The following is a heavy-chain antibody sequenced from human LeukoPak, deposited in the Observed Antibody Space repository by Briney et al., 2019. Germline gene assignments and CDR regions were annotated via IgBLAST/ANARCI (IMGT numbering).Heavy chain of an antibody. J-gene: IGHJ4*02. D-gene: IGHD3-22*01. Sequence: PGGSLRLSCAASGFTFRSYWMSWVRQAPGKGLEWVANIKQDGSEKYYVDSVKGRFTISRDNAKNSLYLQMNSLRAEDTAVYYCARFGYYYPYFDYWGQGTLVTVSS. CDR2: IKQDGSEK. V-gene: IGHV3-7*01. CDR3: ARFGYYYPYFDY. CDR1: GFTFRSYW.